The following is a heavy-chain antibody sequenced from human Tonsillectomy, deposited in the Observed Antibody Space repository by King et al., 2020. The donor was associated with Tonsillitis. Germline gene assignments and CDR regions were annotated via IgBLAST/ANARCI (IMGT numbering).Heavy chain of an antibody. Sequence: QLVQSGAEVKKPGASVKVSCKASGYTFTDYYIYWVRQAPGQGLEWMGWLNPNNEGTNFAQKFQGRVTMTRDTSISTAYMELSSLRSDDTAVYYCARARWIACSYAFDVWGQGTLVTVS. V-gene: IGHV1-2*02. CDR3: ARARWIACSYAFDV. CDR2: LNPNNEGT. D-gene: IGHD5-12*01. J-gene: IGHJ3*01. CDR1: GYTFTDYY.